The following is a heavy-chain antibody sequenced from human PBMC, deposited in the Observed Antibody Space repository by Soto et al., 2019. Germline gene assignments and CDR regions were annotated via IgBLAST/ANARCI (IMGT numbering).Heavy chain of an antibody. J-gene: IGHJ6*03. D-gene: IGHD2-15*01. Sequence: GESLKISCAASGFTFSSYAMSWVRQAPGKGLEWVSAISGSGGSTYYADSVKGRFTISRDNSKNTLYLQMNSLRAEDTAVYYCAKDTIVVVVAADYYMDVWGKGTTVTVSS. CDR1: GFTFSSYA. CDR2: ISGSGGST. V-gene: IGHV3-23*01. CDR3: AKDTIVVVVAADYYMDV.